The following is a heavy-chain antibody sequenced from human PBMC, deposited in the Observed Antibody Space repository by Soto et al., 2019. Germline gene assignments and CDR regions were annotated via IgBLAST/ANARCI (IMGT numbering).Heavy chain of an antibody. CDR1: GFSISDYY. CDR3: VRRHTTVTAGY. V-gene: IGHV3-11*01. J-gene: IGHJ4*02. CDR2: VNRDGTTT. Sequence: PGGSLRLSCAVSGFSISDYYMSWIRRAPGKGLEWLSYVNRDGTTTYYTDSVRGRFTISRDNAKNSLFLQMNSLRAEDTAVYYCVRRHTTVTAGYWGPGTLVTVSS. D-gene: IGHD4-17*01.